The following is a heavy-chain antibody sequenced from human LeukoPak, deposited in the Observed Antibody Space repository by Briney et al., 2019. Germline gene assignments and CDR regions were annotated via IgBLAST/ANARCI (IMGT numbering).Heavy chain of an antibody. CDR1: GFSLSNFW. Sequence: GSLRLSCAASGFSLSNFWMNWVRLAPGKGLEWIGSMCYSVNARYNPSLKSRVTISVDTSKNQLSLKLTSVTAADTAVYYCARHRKDHIVVVTDPLDYWGQGTLVTVSS. CDR2: MCYSVNA. J-gene: IGHJ4*02. D-gene: IGHD2-21*02. CDR3: ARHRKDHIVVVTDPLDY. V-gene: IGHV4-39*01.